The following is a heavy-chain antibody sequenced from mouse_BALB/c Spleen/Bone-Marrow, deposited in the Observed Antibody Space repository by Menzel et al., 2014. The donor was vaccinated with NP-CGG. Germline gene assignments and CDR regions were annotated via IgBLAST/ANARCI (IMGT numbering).Heavy chain of an antibody. Sequence: EVMLVESGGGLVQPGGSLKLSCATSGFTFSDHYMYWVRQTPDKRLEWVAYITNGGGSTYYLDTVKGRFTISRDNAKDKLYLQMRRLKSEDTAIYYCARQHGSGGFAYWGQGTLVTVSA. CDR3: ARQHGSGGFAY. J-gene: IGHJ3*01. CDR1: GFTFSDHY. V-gene: IGHV5-12*02. CDR2: ITNGGGST. D-gene: IGHD1-1*01.